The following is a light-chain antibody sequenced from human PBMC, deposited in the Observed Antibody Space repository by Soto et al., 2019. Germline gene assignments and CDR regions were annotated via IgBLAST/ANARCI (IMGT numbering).Light chain of an antibody. J-gene: IGKJ5*01. Sequence: EIVFSRSKGTMFVSTGDIRTLACSPSQSVSSSYLAWYQQKPGQAPRLLIYGASSRATGIPDRFSGRRYGTDFTVTMSRLASEDFAMYYCLQYGSSPPVTFGQGTRLEIK. V-gene: IGKV3-20*01. CDR3: LQYGSSPPVT. CDR1: QSVSSSY. CDR2: GAS.